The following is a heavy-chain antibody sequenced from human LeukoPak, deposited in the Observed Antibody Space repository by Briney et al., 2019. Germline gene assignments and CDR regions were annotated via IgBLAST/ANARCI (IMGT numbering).Heavy chain of an antibody. Sequence: SETLSLTCTVSGGTISSYYWSWIRQPAGKGLEWIGLIYTSGSTNYNPSLKSRVTMSVDTSKNQFSLKLSSVTAADTAVYYCARDGYYYGSGSLSYLDYWGQGTLVTVSS. CDR2: IYTSGST. CDR3: ARDGYYYGSGSLSYLDY. V-gene: IGHV4-4*07. CDR1: GGTISSYY. D-gene: IGHD3-10*01. J-gene: IGHJ4*02.